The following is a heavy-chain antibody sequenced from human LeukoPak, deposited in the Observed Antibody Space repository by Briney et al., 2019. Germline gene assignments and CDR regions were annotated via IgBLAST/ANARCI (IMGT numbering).Heavy chain of an antibody. V-gene: IGHV1-46*01. Sequence: ASVKVSCKASGYTFTSYYMHCVRQAPGQGLDGMGIINPSGGSTSYAQKFQGRGTMTRDTSTSTVYMELSSLRSEDTAVYYCARVAAQYDSSSAVDYWGQGTLVPVSS. CDR2: INPSGGST. CDR1: GYTFTSYY. D-gene: IGHD3-22*01. CDR3: ARVAAQYDSSSAVDY. J-gene: IGHJ4*02.